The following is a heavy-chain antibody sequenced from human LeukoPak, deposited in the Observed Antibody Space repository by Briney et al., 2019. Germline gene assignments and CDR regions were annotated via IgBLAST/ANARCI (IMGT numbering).Heavy chain of an antibody. CDR2: IIPIFGTA. Sequence: SVKVSCKASGGTFSSYAISWVRQAPGQGLEWMGGIIPIFGTANYAQKFQGRVTITADEFTSTAYMELSSLRSEDTAVYYCARDLGGSGYCSGGSCYYMDVWGKGTTVTVSS. CDR3: ARDLGGSGYCSGGSCYYMDV. D-gene: IGHD2-15*01. J-gene: IGHJ6*03. CDR1: GGTFSSYA. V-gene: IGHV1-69*13.